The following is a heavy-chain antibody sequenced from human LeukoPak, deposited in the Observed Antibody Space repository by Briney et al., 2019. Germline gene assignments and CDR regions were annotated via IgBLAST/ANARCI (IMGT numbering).Heavy chain of an antibody. Sequence: ASVKVSCETSGYSFILYGISWVRQAPGQGLQWMGWINPNNGKTNYEQKVQARVTMTTDTSTSTAYMELRSLTSDDTAVYYCARDTAYYDSSGYYGSFDYWGQGTLVTVSS. CDR3: ARDTAYYDSSGYYGSFDY. CDR2: INPNNGKT. V-gene: IGHV1-18*01. J-gene: IGHJ4*02. CDR1: GYSFILYG. D-gene: IGHD3-22*01.